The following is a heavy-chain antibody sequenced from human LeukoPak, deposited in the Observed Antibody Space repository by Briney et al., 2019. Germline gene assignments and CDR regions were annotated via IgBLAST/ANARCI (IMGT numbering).Heavy chain of an antibody. CDR1: GFTFSSYA. D-gene: IGHD1-14*01. Sequence: SGGSLRLSCAASGFTFSSYAMSWVRQAPGKGLEWVSAISGSGGSTYYADSVKGRFTISRDNSKNSLYLQMNSLRAEDTAVYYCARDFRTPLGYYYYYMDVWGKGTTVTVSS. CDR2: ISGSGGST. J-gene: IGHJ6*03. V-gene: IGHV3-23*01. CDR3: ARDFRTPLGYYYYYMDV.